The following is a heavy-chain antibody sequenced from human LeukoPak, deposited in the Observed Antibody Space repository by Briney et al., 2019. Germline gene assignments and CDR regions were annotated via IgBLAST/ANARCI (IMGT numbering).Heavy chain of an antibody. CDR1: GFTFSSYW. CDR3: ARDIIVQGTSWNAFDI. D-gene: IGHD2-2*01. V-gene: IGHV3-7*03. J-gene: IGHJ3*02. Sequence: GGSLRLSCAASGFTFSSYWMSWVRQAPGKGLEWVANIKQDGSEKYYVDSVKGRFTISRDNATNSLYLQMNSLRAEDTAVYYCARDIIVQGTSWNAFDIWGQGTMVTVSS. CDR2: IKQDGSEK.